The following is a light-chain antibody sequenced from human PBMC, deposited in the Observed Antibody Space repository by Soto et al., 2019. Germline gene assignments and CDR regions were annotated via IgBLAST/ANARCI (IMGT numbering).Light chain of an antibody. Sequence: QSALTQPPSASGSPGQSVTISCTGTSSDVGGYNYVSWYQHHPGKAPKLMIYEVSKRPSGVPDRFSGSKSGNTASLTVSGLKAEDEADYYCSSYAGSNNLWVFGGGTKLTVL. CDR3: SSYAGSNNLWV. CDR1: SSDVGGYNY. J-gene: IGLJ3*02. V-gene: IGLV2-8*01. CDR2: EVS.